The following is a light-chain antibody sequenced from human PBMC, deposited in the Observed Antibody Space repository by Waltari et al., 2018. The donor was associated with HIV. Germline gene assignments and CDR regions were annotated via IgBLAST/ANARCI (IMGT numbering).Light chain of an antibody. CDR1: QSVVRS. Sequence: EIVLTQSPATLSLSPEDRATLSCRASQSVVRSLAWDRRKPGSATRLGIYGASIRDTGTPPRFSGSVSGADFTLTNSSLEPEDFAVYYGQQRTSWPPNFGQGTKLDMK. CDR3: QQRTSWPPN. CDR2: GAS. V-gene: IGKV3-11*01. J-gene: IGKJ2*01.